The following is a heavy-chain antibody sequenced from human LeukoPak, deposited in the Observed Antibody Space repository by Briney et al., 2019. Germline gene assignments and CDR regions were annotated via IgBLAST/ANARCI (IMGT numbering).Heavy chain of an antibody. V-gene: IGHV3-15*01. CDR1: GFTFSNAC. CDR3: TTETGKWLRFLARESRYNYYYYMDV. CDR2: IKSKTDDGTT. D-gene: IGHD5-12*01. J-gene: IGHJ6*03. Sequence: GGSLRLSCAASGFTFSNACMSWVRQAPGRGLEWVGRIKSKTDDGTTDYAAPVKGRFSISRDDSKNTLYLQMNSLKTEDTAVYYCTTETGKWLRFLARESRYNYYYYMDVWGKGTTVTISS.